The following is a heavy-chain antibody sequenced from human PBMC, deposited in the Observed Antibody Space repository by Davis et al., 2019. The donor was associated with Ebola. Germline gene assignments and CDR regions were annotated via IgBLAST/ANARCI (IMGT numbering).Heavy chain of an antibody. CDR1: GFTFSTYS. D-gene: IGHD2-2*01. Sequence: GESLKISCSASGFTFSTYSMSWVRQAPGKGLEWVSSISSDSDYIYYADSAKGRFTISRDNAKNTLYLQLGSLRAEDMAVYYCARGDLQYQLRRRGYYGMDVWGQGTTVTVSS. V-gene: IGHV3-21*01. CDR3: ARGDLQYQLRRRGYYGMDV. CDR2: ISSDSDYI. J-gene: IGHJ6*02.